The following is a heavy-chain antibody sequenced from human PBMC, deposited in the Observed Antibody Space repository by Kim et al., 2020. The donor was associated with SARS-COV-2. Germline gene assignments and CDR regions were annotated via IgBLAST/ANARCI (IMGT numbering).Heavy chain of an antibody. CDR2: IYYTGTT. V-gene: IGHV4-59*08. CDR3: GRRRYVDYAFDM. Sequence: SETLPLTCTVSGGSISSYYLTWIRQPPCKGLQWIGYIYYTGTTDYNPSLKSRVSMSIDRSDDRFSLSLTSLTAADTALYYCGRRRYVDYAFDMWGQGSMVIVSS. CDR1: GGSISSYY. D-gene: IGHD4-17*01. J-gene: IGHJ3*02.